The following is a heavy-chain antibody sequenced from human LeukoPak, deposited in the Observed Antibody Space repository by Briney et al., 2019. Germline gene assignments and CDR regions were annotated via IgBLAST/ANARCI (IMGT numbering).Heavy chain of an antibody. CDR3: ASLGTFMTLGV. J-gene: IGHJ4*02. CDR2: IYYSGST. CDR1: GGAISSYY. Sequence: SETLSLTCTGSGGAISSYYWSWIRQPPGKGLEWIGYIYYSGSTNYNPSLKSRVTISVDTSKNQFSLKLSFVTAADTAVYYYASLGTFMTLGVWGQGTLVTVSS. D-gene: IGHD1-1*01. V-gene: IGHV4-59*01.